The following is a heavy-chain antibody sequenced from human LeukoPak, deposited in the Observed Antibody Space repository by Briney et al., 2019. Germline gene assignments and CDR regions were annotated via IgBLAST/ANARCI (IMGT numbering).Heavy chain of an antibody. V-gene: IGHV3-7*04. CDR1: GFTFSNYW. Sequence: GGSLRLSCAASGFTFSNYWMSWVRQAPGKGLEWVANIKQDGSEKYYVDSVRGRFTISRDNAKNSLYLQMNSLRAEDTAVYYCARGRGAAAGRPFDYWGQGTLVTVS. D-gene: IGHD6-13*01. CDR2: IKQDGSEK. J-gene: IGHJ4*02. CDR3: ARGRGAAAGRPFDY.